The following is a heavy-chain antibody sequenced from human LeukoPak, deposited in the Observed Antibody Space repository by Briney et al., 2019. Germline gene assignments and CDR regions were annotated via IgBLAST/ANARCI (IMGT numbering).Heavy chain of an antibody. CDR3: ARGYDYVWGSYRSDAFDI. CDR1: GGPFSSYA. Sequence: ASVKLSCKASGGPFSSYAISWVRQAPGQGLEWRGGIIPIFGTANYAQKFHGRVTITADKSTSTAYMELSSLRSEDTAVYYCARGYDYVWGSYRSDAFDIWGQGTMVTVSS. J-gene: IGHJ3*02. CDR2: IIPIFGTA. V-gene: IGHV1-69*06. D-gene: IGHD3-16*02.